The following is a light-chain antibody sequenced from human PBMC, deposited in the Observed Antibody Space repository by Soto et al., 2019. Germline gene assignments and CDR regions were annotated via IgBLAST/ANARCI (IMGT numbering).Light chain of an antibody. CDR2: GAS. V-gene: IGKV3-20*01. J-gene: IGKJ3*01. CDR3: QQYGRSPIT. CDR1: QSVSSSY. Sequence: EIVWTQSPGTLSLSPGEIATLSCRASQSVSSSYLAWYQQKPGQAPRLLIYGASSRATGVPGRFSGSGSGTEFTLTTISLEAEDFAGHYCQQYGRSPITFGPGTKVDIK.